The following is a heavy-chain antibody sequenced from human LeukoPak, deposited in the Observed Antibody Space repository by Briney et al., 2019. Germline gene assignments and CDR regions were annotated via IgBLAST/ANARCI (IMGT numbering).Heavy chain of an antibody. D-gene: IGHD1-26*01. Sequence: GGSLRLSCAASGFTFSSCWMHWVRQAPGKGLVWVSRINSDGSSTSYADSVKGRFTISRDNAKNTLYLQMNSLRAEDTAVYYCARDSVLELLTYWGQGTLVTVSS. CDR2: INSDGSST. V-gene: IGHV3-74*01. J-gene: IGHJ4*02. CDR3: ARDSVLELLTY. CDR1: GFTFSSCW.